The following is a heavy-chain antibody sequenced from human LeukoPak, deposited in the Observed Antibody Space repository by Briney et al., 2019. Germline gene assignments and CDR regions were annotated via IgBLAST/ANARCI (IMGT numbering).Heavy chain of an antibody. D-gene: IGHD6-19*01. J-gene: IGHJ3*02. Sequence: ASETLSLTCTVSGGSISSGGYYWSWIRQPPGKGLEWIGYIYHSGSTYYNPFLKSRVTISVDRSKNQFSLKLSSVTAADTAVYYCARVELWYSSGLGEWAFDIWGQGTMVTVSS. CDR1: GGSISSGGYY. V-gene: IGHV4-30-2*01. CDR3: ARVELWYSSGLGEWAFDI. CDR2: IYHSGST.